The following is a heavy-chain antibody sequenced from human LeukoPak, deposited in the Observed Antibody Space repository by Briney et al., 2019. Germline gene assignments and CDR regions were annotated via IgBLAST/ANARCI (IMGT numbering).Heavy chain of an antibody. CDR1: GYPFTAYY. CDR2: INPDSGDT. CDR3: ARARITIFGVIILFDHNYYYMHV. D-gene: IGHD3-3*01. V-gene: IGHV1-2*02. Sequence: ASVNVSCKASGYPFTAYYLHWVRQAPGQGRDGVGRINPDSGDTHYAQKFQGKVTMTRDTSINTAYMEVTSLNSDDTAVYFCARARITIFGVIILFDHNYYYMHVWGKGSTVPVSS. J-gene: IGHJ6*03.